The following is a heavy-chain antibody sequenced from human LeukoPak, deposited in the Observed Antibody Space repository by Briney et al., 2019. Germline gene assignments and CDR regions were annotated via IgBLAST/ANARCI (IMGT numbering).Heavy chain of an antibody. Sequence: SETLSLTCAVSGASISSIYWWSWVRQPPGKGLEWIGEIYHSGSTNYSPSLKSRVTISVDKSKNQFSLKLSSVIAADTAVYYCARDMGHAFDIWGQGTMVTVSS. CDR2: IYHSGST. V-gene: IGHV4-4*02. CDR1: GASISSIYW. CDR3: ARDMGHAFDI. D-gene: IGHD1-26*01. J-gene: IGHJ3*02.